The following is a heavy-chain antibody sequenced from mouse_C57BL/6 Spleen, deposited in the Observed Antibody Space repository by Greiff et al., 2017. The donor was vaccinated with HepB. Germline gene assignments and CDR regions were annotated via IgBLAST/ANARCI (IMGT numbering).Heavy chain of an antibody. CDR3: ARKHYGSSSFDY. J-gene: IGHJ2*01. CDR1: GFTFSDYY. CDR2: ISNGGGST. V-gene: IGHV5-12*01. Sequence: EVKLVESGGGLVQPGGSLKLSCAASGFTFSDYYMYWVRQTPEKRLEWVAYISNGGGSTYYPDTVKGRFTISRDNAKNTLYLQMSRLKSEDTAMYYCARKHYGSSSFDYWGQGTTLTVSS. D-gene: IGHD1-1*01.